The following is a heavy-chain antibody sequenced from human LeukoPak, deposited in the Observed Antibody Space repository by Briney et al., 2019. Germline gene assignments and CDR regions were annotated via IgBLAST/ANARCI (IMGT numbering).Heavy chain of an antibody. D-gene: IGHD6-19*01. Sequence: GGSLRLSCAASGFTFSSYSMNWVRQSPGKGLEWVSSITRSSYIYYADSVKGRFTISRDNAKNSLYLQMNSLRAEDTAVYYCAKETDSSGWDYYYYMDVWGKGTTVTISS. CDR2: ITRSSYI. CDR1: GFTFSSYS. CDR3: AKETDSSGWDYYYYMDV. V-gene: IGHV3-21*04. J-gene: IGHJ6*03.